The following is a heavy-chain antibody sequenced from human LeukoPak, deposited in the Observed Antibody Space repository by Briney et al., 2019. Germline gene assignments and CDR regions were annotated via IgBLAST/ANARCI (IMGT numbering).Heavy chain of an antibody. CDR2: IWYDGSNK. CDR3: ARTKFDYGDYYYYGMDV. D-gene: IGHD4-17*01. V-gene: IGHV3-33*08. CDR1: GFTFSSYA. J-gene: IGHJ6*02. Sequence: PGGSLRLSCAASGFTFSSYAMSWVRQAPGKGLEWVAVIWYDGSNKYYADSVKGRFTISRDNSKNTLYLQMNSLRAEDTAVYYCARTKFDYGDYYYYGMDVWGQGTTVTVSS.